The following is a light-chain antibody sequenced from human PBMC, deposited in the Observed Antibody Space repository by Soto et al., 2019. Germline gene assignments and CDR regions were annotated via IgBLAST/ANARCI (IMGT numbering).Light chain of an antibody. Sequence: EIVLTQSPATLSLSPGERATLSCRASQGVSSYLAWYQQKPGQAPRRLIYDASNRATGIPARFSGSGSGTDFALTISSLEPEDFAVYYCQQRSNWPPWTFGQGTKVEIK. CDR2: DAS. CDR1: QGVSSY. J-gene: IGKJ1*01. CDR3: QQRSNWPPWT. V-gene: IGKV3-11*01.